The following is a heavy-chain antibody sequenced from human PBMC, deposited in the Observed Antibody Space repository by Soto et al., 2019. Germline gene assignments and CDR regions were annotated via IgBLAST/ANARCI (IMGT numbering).Heavy chain of an antibody. CDR3: ARERSTMVRGVICWFDP. J-gene: IGHJ5*02. D-gene: IGHD3-10*01. Sequence: PGGSLRLSCAASGFTFSSYGMHWVRQAPGKGLEWVAVIWYDGSNKYYADSVKGRFTISRDNSKNTLYLQMNSLRAEDTAVYYCARERSTMVRGVICWFDPWGQGTLVTVSS. CDR2: IWYDGSNK. V-gene: IGHV3-33*01. CDR1: GFTFSSYG.